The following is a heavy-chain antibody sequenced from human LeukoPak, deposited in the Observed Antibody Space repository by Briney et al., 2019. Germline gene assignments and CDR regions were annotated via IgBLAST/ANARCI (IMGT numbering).Heavy chain of an antibody. D-gene: IGHD3-22*01. CDR2: IYYSGST. J-gene: IGHJ3*02. CDR3: ARAPSGCDSSGFQGAFDI. Sequence: PSETLSLTCAVYGGSFSSYYWSWIRQPPGKGLEWIGYIYYSGSTNYNPSLKSRVTISVDTSKNQFSLKLSSVTAADTAVYYCARAPSGCDSSGFQGAFDIWGQGTMVTVSS. CDR1: GGSFSSYY. V-gene: IGHV4-59*01.